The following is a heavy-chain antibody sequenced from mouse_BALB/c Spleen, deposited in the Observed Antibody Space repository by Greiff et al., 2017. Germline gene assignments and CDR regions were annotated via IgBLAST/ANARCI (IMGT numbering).Heavy chain of an antibody. CDR2: INPGSGGT. CDR3: ARGEDYDSYYYAMDY. V-gene: IGHV1-54*01. Sequence: VQLQQSGAELVRPGTSVKVSCKASGYAFTNYLIEWVKQRPGQGLEWIGVINPGSGGTNYNEKFKGKATLTADKSSSTAYMQLSSLTSDDSAVYFCARGEDYDSYYYAMDYWGQGTSVTVSS. CDR1: GYAFTNYL. D-gene: IGHD2-4*01. J-gene: IGHJ4*01.